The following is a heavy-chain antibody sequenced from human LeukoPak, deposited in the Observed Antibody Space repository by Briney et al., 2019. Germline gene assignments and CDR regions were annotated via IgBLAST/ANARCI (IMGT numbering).Heavy chain of an antibody. V-gene: IGHV3-23*01. CDR3: AKSISSTYCSSTSCYFH. CDR2: ISGSGEST. Sequence: GGSLRLSCVASGFTFSSYAMSWVRQAPGKGLEWVSGISGSGESTYYADSVKGRFTISRDNSKNTLYLQMNSLRAEDTAVYYCAKSISSTYCSSTSCYFHWGQGTLVTVSS. D-gene: IGHD2-2*01. J-gene: IGHJ4*02. CDR1: GFTFSSYA.